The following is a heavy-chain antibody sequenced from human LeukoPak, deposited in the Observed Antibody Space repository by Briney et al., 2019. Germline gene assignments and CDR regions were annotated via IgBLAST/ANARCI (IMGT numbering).Heavy chain of an antibody. Sequence: GGTLRLSCSASGFTFSNYGMNWVPQAPGKGLEWASGISPSGDITYYADSVKGRFTISRDNSKNTVYLQVNSLRAEDTAVFYCAKDRAWLQFWSWGQGTLVTVSS. J-gene: IGHJ4*02. D-gene: IGHD5-18*01. CDR3: AKDRAWLQFWS. CDR2: ISPSGDIT. V-gene: IGHV3-23*01. CDR1: GFTFSNYG.